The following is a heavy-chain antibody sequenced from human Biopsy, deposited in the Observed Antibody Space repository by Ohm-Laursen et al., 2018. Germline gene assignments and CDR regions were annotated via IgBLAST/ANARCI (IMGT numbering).Heavy chain of an antibody. J-gene: IGHJ3*02. Sequence: SDTLSLTSTVSRGSLSSYYWSWIRPPPAKGLEWIGRIYSSGSTSYNPSLKSRATLSMVMSLRQFSLKLSFVTAADTAVYYCARWTPEYDSSRYYLDAFDIWGQGTKVTVSS. D-gene: IGHD3-22*01. V-gene: IGHV4-4*07. CDR3: ARWTPEYDSSRYYLDAFDI. CDR2: IYSSGST. CDR1: RGSLSSYY.